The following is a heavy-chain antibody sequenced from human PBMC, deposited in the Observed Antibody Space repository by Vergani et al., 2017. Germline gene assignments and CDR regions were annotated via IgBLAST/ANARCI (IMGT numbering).Heavy chain of an antibody. D-gene: IGHD3-3*01. J-gene: IGHJ5*02. CDR2: INHSGST. CDR3: ARDRTPYDFWSGYYDDWFDP. V-gene: IGHV4-34*01. Sequence: QVQLQQWGAGLLKPSETLSLTCAVYGGSFSGYYWSWIRQPPGKGLEWIGEINHSGSTNYNPPLKSRVTMSVDTSKNQFSLKLSSVTAADTAVYYCARDRTPYDFWSGYYDDWFDPWGQGTLVTVSS. CDR1: GGSFSGYY.